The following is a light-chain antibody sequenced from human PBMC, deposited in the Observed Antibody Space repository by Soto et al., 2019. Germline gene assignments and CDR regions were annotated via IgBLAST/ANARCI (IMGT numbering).Light chain of an antibody. CDR2: GAS. CDR3: QHYRASPPWT. CDR1: QSVSSSY. Sequence: EIVLTQSPGTLSLSPGERATLSCRASQSVSSSYLAWYQQKPGQAPRLLIYGASRRATSISDRFSGWGSGTDFTLDISRLEPEDFAVYYCQHYRASPPWTCDQGTKVEIK. V-gene: IGKV3-20*01. J-gene: IGKJ1*01.